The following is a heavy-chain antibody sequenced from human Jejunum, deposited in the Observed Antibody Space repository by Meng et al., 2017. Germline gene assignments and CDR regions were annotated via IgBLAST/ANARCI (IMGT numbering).Heavy chain of an antibody. Sequence: QRQESGPGLVKPSGTLSLTCTVSGDSITTNTYWRWVRQSPEKGPEWIGQIDHRGSPYYNPSLKSRVTMSVDKSKSQVSLQLTSVTAADTAVYYCAKHGGYYQHYWGQGTLVTVSS. D-gene: IGHD3-22*01. CDR2: IDHRGSP. CDR1: GDSITTNTY. J-gene: IGHJ4*02. V-gene: IGHV4-4*02. CDR3: AKHGGYYQHY.